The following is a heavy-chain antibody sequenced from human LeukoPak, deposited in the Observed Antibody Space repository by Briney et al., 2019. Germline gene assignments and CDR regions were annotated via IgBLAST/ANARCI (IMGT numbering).Heavy chain of an antibody. Sequence: GGSLRLSCAASGFTFSSYAMSWVRQAPGKGLEGVSGISGSGGSTYYADSVKGRFTISRDNSKNTLYLQMNSLRAEDTAVYYCARDWEQLVHYFDYWGQGTLVTVSS. CDR1: GFTFSSYA. V-gene: IGHV3-23*01. D-gene: IGHD6-13*01. CDR3: ARDWEQLVHYFDY. J-gene: IGHJ4*02. CDR2: ISGSGGST.